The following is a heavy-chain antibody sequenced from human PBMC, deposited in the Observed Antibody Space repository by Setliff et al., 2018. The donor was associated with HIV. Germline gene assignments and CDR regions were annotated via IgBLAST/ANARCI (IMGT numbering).Heavy chain of an antibody. Sequence: PGGSLRLSCVASGFSFSTYSMNWVRQAPGKGLEWISYISSRSDYIYYADSVKGRFTISRDNAKDTLYLQMDSLRAEDTAVYYCATRQAPRSCYMDVWGKGTTVTVSS. V-gene: IGHV3-21*04. D-gene: IGHD6-6*01. CDR3: ATRQAPRSCYMDV. J-gene: IGHJ6*03. CDR1: GFSFSTYS. CDR2: ISSRSDYI.